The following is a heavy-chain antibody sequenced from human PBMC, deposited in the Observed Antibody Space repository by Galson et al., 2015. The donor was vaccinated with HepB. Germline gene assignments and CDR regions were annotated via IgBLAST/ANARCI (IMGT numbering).Heavy chain of an antibody. CDR1: GFTFSDYY. V-gene: IGHV3-11*01. CDR2: ISSSGSTI. D-gene: IGHD3-3*01. CDR3: ARRVRDDFWSGYYTYYYYMDV. J-gene: IGHJ6*03. Sequence: SLRLSCAASGFTFSDYYMSWIRQAPGKGLEWVSYISSSGSTIYYADSVKGRFTISRDNAKNSLYLQMNSLRAEDTAVYYCARRVRDDFWSGYYTYYYYMDVWGKGTTVTVSS.